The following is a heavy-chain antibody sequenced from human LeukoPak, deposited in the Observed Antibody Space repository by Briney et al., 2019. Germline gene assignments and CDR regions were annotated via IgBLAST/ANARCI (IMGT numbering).Heavy chain of an antibody. Sequence: AGSLTLTCAASGFTFDDYAMNWLRQAPGKGLEWISLISGDGGSTYYAASVRGRFTSCRDNSKNSLYLQMNSLRTEDTALYYCAKDVFRYYYYYYMDVWGKGTTVTVSS. CDR3: AKDVFRYYYYYYMDV. CDR2: ISGDGGST. D-gene: IGHD2/OR15-2a*01. J-gene: IGHJ6*03. V-gene: IGHV3-43*02. CDR1: GFTFDDYA.